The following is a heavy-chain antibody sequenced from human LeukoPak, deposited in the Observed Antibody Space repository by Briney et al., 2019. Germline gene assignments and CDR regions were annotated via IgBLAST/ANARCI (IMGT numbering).Heavy chain of an antibody. CDR2: IYYSGST. CDR1: GGSISSSSYY. Sequence: PSETLSLTCTVSGGSISSSSYYWGWIRQPPGKGLEWIGSIYYSGSTYYNPSLKSRVTISVDTSKNQFSLKLNSVTAADTAVYYCARWGGSSKPFDYWGQGTLVTVSS. D-gene: IGHD1-26*01. J-gene: IGHJ4*02. CDR3: ARWGGSSKPFDY. V-gene: IGHV4-39*07.